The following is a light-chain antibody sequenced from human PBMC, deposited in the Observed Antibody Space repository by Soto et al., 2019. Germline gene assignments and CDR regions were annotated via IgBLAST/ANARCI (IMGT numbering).Light chain of an antibody. V-gene: IGKV3-20*01. Sequence: EIVLTQSPGTLSLSPGERATLSWRASQSVSSSYLAWYQQKPGQAPRLLIYGASSRATGIPDRFSGSGSGTDFTLTISRLETEDFAVYYCQQYGSSVTFGQGTRLEIK. CDR3: QQYGSSVT. J-gene: IGKJ5*01. CDR1: QSVSSSY. CDR2: GAS.